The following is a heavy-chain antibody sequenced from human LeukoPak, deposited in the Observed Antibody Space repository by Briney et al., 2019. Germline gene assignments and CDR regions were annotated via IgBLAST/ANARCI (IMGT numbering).Heavy chain of an antibody. CDR1: GFTVSSNY. Sequence: GGSLSLSCAASGFTVSSNYMSWVRQAPGKGLEWVSVIYSGGSTYYADSVKGRFTISRDNSKNTLYLQMNSLRAEDTAVYYCAHEGDSSGHFDYWGQGTLVTVSS. J-gene: IGHJ4*02. CDR2: IYSGGST. V-gene: IGHV3-66*01. D-gene: IGHD6-19*01. CDR3: AHEGDSSGHFDY.